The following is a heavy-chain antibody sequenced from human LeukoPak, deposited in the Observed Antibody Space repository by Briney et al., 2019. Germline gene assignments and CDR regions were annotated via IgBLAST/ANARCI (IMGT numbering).Heavy chain of an antibody. CDR2: IYHSGTS. Sequence: SGTLSLTCAVTGGSISSINWRCWVRPPPGKGLEWIVEIYHSGTSNYKPSLKSRVTISVDKSKDQFSLKLSSVTAEHTAVYYCAICPPYAPGVLDVWVKGNTVTISS. V-gene: IGHV4-4*02. J-gene: IGHJ6*03. CDR3: AICPPYAPGVLDV. CDR1: GGSISSINW. D-gene: IGHD3-10*01.